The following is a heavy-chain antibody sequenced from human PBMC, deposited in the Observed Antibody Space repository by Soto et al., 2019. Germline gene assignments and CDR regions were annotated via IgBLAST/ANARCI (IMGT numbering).Heavy chain of an antibody. CDR2: IIPILGIA. V-gene: IGHV1-69*08. Sequence: QVQLVQSGAEVKKPGSSVKVSCKASGGTFSSYTISWVRQAPGQGLEWMGRIIPILGIANYAQKFQGRVKITADKSTSTAYMELSSLRSEDTAVYYCARDVRQWVAGYGMDVWGQGTTVTVSS. CDR3: ARDVRQWVAGYGMDV. J-gene: IGHJ6*02. D-gene: IGHD2-8*01. CDR1: GGTFSSYT.